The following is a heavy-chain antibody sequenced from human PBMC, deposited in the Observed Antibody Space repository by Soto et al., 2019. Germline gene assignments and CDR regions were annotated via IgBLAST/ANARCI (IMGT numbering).Heavy chain of an antibody. J-gene: IGHJ4*02. V-gene: IGHV3-23*01. Sequence: EVQLLESGGGLVQPGGSLRLSCAASGFTFSTYAMIWVRQAPGKGLEWVSAITGSGGSTYYADSVKGRFTISRDNSKKTLYVQVTSRRADDTAVYYCAKGSSASRPYYFDYRGQGTLVTVSS. CDR1: GFTFSTYA. CDR3: AKGSSASRPYYFDY. D-gene: IGHD3-22*01. CDR2: ITGSGGST.